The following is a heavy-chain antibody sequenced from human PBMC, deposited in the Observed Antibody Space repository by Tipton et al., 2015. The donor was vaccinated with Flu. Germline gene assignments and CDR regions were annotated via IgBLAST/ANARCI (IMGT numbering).Heavy chain of an antibody. CDR3: ARDRSCSSTSCYNGAYYYYYGMDV. V-gene: IGHV3-30-3*01. J-gene: IGHJ6*02. CDR1: GFTFSSYA. CDR2: ISYDGSNK. D-gene: IGHD2-2*02. Sequence: SLRLSCAASGFTFSSYAMHWVRQAPGKGLEWVAVISYDGSNKYYADSVKGRFTISRDNSKNTLYLQMNSLRAEDTAVYYCARDRSCSSTSCYNGAYYYYYGMDVWGQGTTVTVSS.